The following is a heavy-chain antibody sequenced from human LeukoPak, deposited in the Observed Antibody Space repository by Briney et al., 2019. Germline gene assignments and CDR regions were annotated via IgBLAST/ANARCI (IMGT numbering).Heavy chain of an antibody. J-gene: IGHJ4*02. CDR2: ISSSDSTI. Sequence: GGSLRLSCAASGFTFSSYEMNWVRQAPGKGLEWVSYISSSDSTIYYADSVKGRFTISRDNAKNSLYLQMNSLRAEDTAVYYCASLYCSSTSCYAYGYWGQGTLVTVSS. V-gene: IGHV3-48*03. D-gene: IGHD2-2*01. CDR1: GFTFSSYE. CDR3: ASLYCSSTSCYAYGY.